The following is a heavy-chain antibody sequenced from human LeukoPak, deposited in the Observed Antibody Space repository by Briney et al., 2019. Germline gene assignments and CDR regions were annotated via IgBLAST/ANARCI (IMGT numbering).Heavy chain of an antibody. CDR1: AFTFSSYS. J-gene: IGHJ4*02. Sequence: GGSLRLSCVASAFTFSSYSMNWVRQAPGKGLEWVSSISSSGSYIYYADSVKGRFTISRDNSKNTLYLQMNSLKAEDTAVYYCAKSAVLLMVYPTRFDYWGQGTLVTVSS. D-gene: IGHD2-8*01. CDR2: ISSSGSYI. CDR3: AKSAVLLMVYPTRFDY. V-gene: IGHV3-21*01.